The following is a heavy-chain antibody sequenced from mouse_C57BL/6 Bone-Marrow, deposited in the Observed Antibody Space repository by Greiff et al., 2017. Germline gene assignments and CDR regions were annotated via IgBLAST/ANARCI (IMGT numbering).Heavy chain of an antibody. Sequence: LQQPGAELVKPGASVKLSCKASGYTFTSYWMQWVKQRPGQGLEWIGEIDPSDSYTNYNQKFKGKATLTVDTSSSTAYMQLSSLTSEDSAVYYCARDSSGSYAMDYWGQGTSVTVSS. CDR1: GYTFTSYW. V-gene: IGHV1-50*01. CDR3: ARDSSGSYAMDY. J-gene: IGHJ4*01. D-gene: IGHD3-2*02. CDR2: IDPSDSYT.